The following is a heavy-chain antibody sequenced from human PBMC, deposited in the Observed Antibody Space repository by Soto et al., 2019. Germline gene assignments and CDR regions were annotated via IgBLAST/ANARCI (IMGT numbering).Heavy chain of an antibody. CDR3: ARDGGYCSGGSCYSWFFDL. V-gene: IGHV3-66*01. J-gene: IGHJ2*01. CDR2: MYSGGST. Sequence: GGSLRLSCAASGFTVSSKYMSWVRQAPGKGLEWVSVMYSGGSTYYADSVKARFTISRDNSKNTLYLQMNSLRAEDTAVYYCARDGGYCSGGSCYSWFFDLWGRGTLVTVSS. D-gene: IGHD2-15*01. CDR1: GFTVSSKY.